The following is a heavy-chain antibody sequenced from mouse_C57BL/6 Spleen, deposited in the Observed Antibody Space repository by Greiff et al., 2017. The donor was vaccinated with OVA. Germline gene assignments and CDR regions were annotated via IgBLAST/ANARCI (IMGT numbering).Heavy chain of an antibody. Sequence: EVHLVESEGGLVQPGSSMKLSCTASGFTFSDYYMAWVRQVPEKGLEWVANINYDGSSTYYLDSLKSRFIISRDNAKNILYLQMSSLKSEDTATYYGARVGHYYGSSYDYAMDDWGKGTSVTVSS. V-gene: IGHV5-16*01. J-gene: IGHJ4*01. D-gene: IGHD1-1*01. CDR3: ARVGHYYGSSYDYAMDD. CDR1: GFTFSDYY. CDR2: INYDGSST.